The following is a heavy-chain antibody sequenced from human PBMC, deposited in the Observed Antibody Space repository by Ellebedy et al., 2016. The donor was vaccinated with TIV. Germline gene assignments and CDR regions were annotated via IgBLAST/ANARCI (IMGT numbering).Heavy chain of an antibody. Sequence: GESLKLSCAVSGFTFSNFALHWVRQAPGMGLEWVAIISSDGSDSYYADSVRGRFTISRDNSKNTLYLQMNSLRPEDTAVYYCARDLRTYSGTSNYWGQGTLVTVSS. CDR2: ISSDGSDS. V-gene: IGHV3-30*04. D-gene: IGHD1-26*01. CDR1: GFTFSNFA. CDR3: ARDLRTYSGTSNY. J-gene: IGHJ4*02.